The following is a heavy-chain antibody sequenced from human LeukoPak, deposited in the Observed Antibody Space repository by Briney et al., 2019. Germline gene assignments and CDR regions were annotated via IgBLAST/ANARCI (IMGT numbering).Heavy chain of an antibody. Sequence: GGSLRHSSSASGFPFTSYTIHCVRQAPGKGLEYVSAISDSGGSTYYADSVKGRFTISRDNSKNTLYLQMSSLRAEDTAVYFCVRGYSLGPYVMTVWGEGTTVTVSS. CDR3: VRGYSLGPYVMTV. CDR2: ISDSGGST. CDR1: GFPFTSYT. D-gene: IGHD2-15*01. V-gene: IGHV3-64D*09. J-gene: IGHJ6*01.